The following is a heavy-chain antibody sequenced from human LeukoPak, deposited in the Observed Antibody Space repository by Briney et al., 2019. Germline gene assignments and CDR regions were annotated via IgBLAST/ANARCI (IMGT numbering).Heavy chain of an antibody. D-gene: IGHD6-19*01. V-gene: IGHV4-61*02. CDR3: ARARLALDY. J-gene: IGHJ4*02. CDR2: IYTSGST. CDR1: GGSISSGGYY. Sequence: SQTLSLTCTVSGGSISSGGYYWSWIRQPAGKGLEWIGRIYTSGSTNYNPSLKSRVTISVDTSKNQFSLKLSSVTAADTAVYYCARARLALDYWGLGTLVTVSS.